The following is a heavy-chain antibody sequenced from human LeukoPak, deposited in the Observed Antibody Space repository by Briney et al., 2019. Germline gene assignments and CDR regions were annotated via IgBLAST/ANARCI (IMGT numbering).Heavy chain of an antibody. D-gene: IGHD2-21*02. J-gene: IGHJ2*01. V-gene: IGHV4-34*01. Sequence: SQTRSLTYAVYGVSFSGYYSTWIRQPPARGLEWVGEVNHGVKHNYNPSLESRVTISVDTSKNQFSLEVTSVTAADTAVYYCARVTYCGADWCRHFDLWGRGTPVTVSS. CDR1: GVSFSGYY. CDR3: ARVTYCGADWCRHFDL. CDR2: VNHGVKH.